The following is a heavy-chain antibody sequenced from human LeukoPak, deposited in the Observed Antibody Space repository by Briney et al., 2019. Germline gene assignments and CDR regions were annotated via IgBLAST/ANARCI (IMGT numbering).Heavy chain of an antibody. CDR1: GGSISSYY. CDR3: ARQENDYGNAFDI. V-gene: IGHV4-59*08. J-gene: IGHJ3*02. Sequence: SETLSLTCTVSGGSISSYYWSWIRQPPGKGLEWIGYIYYSGSTNYNPSLKSRVTISVDTSKNQFSLKLSSVTAADTAVYYCARQENDYGNAFDIWGQGTMVTVSS. CDR2: IYYSGST. D-gene: IGHD4-17*01.